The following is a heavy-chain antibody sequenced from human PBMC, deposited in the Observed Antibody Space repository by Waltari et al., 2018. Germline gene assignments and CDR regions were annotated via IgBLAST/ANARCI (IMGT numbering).Heavy chain of an antibody. V-gene: IGHV1-3*01. D-gene: IGHD6-19*01. CDR1: GYTLTSYA. J-gene: IGHJ4*02. Sequence: QVQLVQSGAEVKKPGASVKVSCKASGYTLTSYAMHWVRQAPGQRLEWLGWINAGNGNTKYSRKFQGRVTITRDTSASTAYMELSSLRSEDTAVYYCARGTVAGPIYFDYWGQGTLVTVSS. CDR3: ARGTVAGPIYFDY. CDR2: INAGNGNT.